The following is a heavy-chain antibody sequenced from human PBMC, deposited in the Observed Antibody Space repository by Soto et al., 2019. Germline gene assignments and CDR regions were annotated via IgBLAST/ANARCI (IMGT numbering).Heavy chain of an antibody. V-gene: IGHV4-39*01. CDR1: GGSISSSSYY. CDR3: ARRLYYASSGFEGGGMDV. CDR2: IYYSGST. J-gene: IGHJ6*02. D-gene: IGHD3-22*01. Sequence: QLQLQESGPGLVKPSETLSLTCTVSGGSISSSSYYWGWIRQPPGKGLEWIGSIYYSGSTYYNPSLKSRVTLPVDTSKNQFSLQLSSVTAADTAVYYCARRLYYASSGFEGGGMDVWGQGTTVTVSS.